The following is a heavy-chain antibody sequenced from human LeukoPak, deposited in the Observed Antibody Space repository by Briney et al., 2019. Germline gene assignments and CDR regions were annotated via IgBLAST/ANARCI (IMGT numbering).Heavy chain of an antibody. D-gene: IGHD2-8*01. V-gene: IGHV3-23*01. CDR3: AKEQRIRHCSEGVCTEGYYFDY. CDR2: LSRGGGTT. J-gene: IGHJ4*02. CDR1: GFNFNMFA. Sequence: GGSLRLSCTGSGFNFNMFAMNWVRQAPGQGLEWVSGLSRGGGTTNYADSVKGRFTISRDKSKNMVFLQMNSLRPEDTAVYYCAKEQRIRHCSEGVCTEGYYFDYWSQGSLVTVSS.